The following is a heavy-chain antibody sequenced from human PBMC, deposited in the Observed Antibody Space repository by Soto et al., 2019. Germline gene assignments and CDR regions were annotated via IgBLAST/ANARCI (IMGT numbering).Heavy chain of an antibody. CDR3: ARHYMTIFGVILQHNWFDP. J-gene: IGHJ5*02. CDR2: IYYSGSI. V-gene: IGHV4-39*01. D-gene: IGHD3-3*01. CDR1: GGSISSSSYY. Sequence: PSDTLSLTCTVSGGSISSSSYYWGWIRQPPGKGLEWIGSIYYSGSIYYNPSLESRVTISVDTSKNQFSLKLSSVTAADTAVYYCARHYMTIFGVILQHNWFDPWGQGTLVTVSS.